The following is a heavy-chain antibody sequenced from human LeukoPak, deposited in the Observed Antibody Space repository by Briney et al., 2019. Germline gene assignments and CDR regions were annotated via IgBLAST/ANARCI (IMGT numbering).Heavy chain of an antibody. CDR2: IKQDGGEK. CDR1: GFTFSGYW. V-gene: IGHV3-7*01. D-gene: IGHD3-22*01. Sequence: GGSLRLSCAASGFTFSGYWMSWVRQAPGKGLEWVANIKQDGGEKYYVDSVKGRFTISRDNAKNSLYLQMNSLRVEDTAVYYCVRDLYRIVVVPHYFDYWGQGTLVTVSS. J-gene: IGHJ4*02. CDR3: VRDLYRIVVVPHYFDY.